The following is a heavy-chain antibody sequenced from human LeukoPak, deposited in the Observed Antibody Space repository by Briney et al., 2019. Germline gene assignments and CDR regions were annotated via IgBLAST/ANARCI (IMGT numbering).Heavy chain of an antibody. Sequence: WXXXRQPXXXGXXXXGNIYHSGTPYYNPSLKSRVTLSVDRSKNQFSLKMTSVTAADTAVYYCARDNIPVAGTGLSWFDPWGQGTLVTVSS. CDR2: IYHSGTP. CDR3: ARDNIPVAGTGLSWFDP. J-gene: IGHJ5*02. D-gene: IGHD6-13*01. V-gene: IGHV4-30-2*01.